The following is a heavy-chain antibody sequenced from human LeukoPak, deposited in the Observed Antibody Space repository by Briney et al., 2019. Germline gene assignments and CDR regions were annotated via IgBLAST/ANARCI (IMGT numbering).Heavy chain of an antibody. CDR3: AKDAWEVGATSEIDY. Sequence: GGSLRLSCATSGFIFSSYGIHWVRQAPGKGLEWVAFIRYDGSDKYYADSVKGRFTISRDNSKNKVYLQMNSLRAEDTAVYYCAKDAWEVGATSEIDYWGQGALVTVSS. D-gene: IGHD1-26*01. CDR1: GFIFSSYG. V-gene: IGHV3-30*02. J-gene: IGHJ4*02. CDR2: IRYDGSDK.